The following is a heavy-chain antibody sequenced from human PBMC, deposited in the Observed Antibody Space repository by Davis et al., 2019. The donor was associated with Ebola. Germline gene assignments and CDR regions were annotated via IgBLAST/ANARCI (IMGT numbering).Heavy chain of an antibody. D-gene: IGHD3-9*01. J-gene: IGHJ4*02. CDR1: GFTFSDYS. CDR2: ISTSSSYI. V-gene: IGHV3-21*01. CDR3: ARENNDILTGYLFDY. Sequence: PGGSLRLSCAASGFTFSDYSMIWVRQAPGKGLEWVSSISTSSSYIYYADSLKGRFTISRDNAKNSLYLQMNSLRAEDTAVYYCARENNDILTGYLFDYWGQGTQVTVSS.